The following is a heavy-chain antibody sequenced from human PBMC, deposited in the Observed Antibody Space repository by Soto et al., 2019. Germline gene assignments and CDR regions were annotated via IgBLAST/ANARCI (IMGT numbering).Heavy chain of an antibody. CDR3: ARDLGIAAAGRPYYGMGV. CDR2: INPNSGGT. CDR1: GYTFTGYY. D-gene: IGHD6-13*01. Sequence: ASVKVSCKASGYTFTGYYMHWVRQAPGQGLEWMGWINPNSGGTNYAQKFQGWVTMTRDTSISTAYMELSRLRSDDTAVYYCARDLGIAAAGRPYYGMGVWGQGTTVTVSS. J-gene: IGHJ6*02. V-gene: IGHV1-2*04.